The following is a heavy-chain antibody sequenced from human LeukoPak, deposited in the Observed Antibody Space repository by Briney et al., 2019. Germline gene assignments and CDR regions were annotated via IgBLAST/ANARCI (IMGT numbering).Heavy chain of an antibody. J-gene: IGHJ4*02. V-gene: IGHV3-23*01. CDR2: MTEGPGRK. D-gene: IGHD5-12*01. Sequence: GGSLRLSCAASGFSFSDSAMCWVRQAPGKGLEWVSAMTEGPGRKLYADSVKGRFNIYRDNSKNTLYLQMNSLRVEDTAVYYCAEDLVAHYFDYWGRGTLVTVSS. CDR1: GFSFSDSA. CDR3: AEDLVAHYFDY.